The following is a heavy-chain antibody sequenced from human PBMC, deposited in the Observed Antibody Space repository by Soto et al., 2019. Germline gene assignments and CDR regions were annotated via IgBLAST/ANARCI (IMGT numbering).Heavy chain of an antibody. CDR3: AKGANGWYLIDY. CDR2: INQNSDDL. Sequence: PGGSLRLSCAASGFTFSSYWMSWVRQAPGKGLEWVSGINQNSDDLDYVDSAKGRFTISRDNAKNSLYLQMNSLRPEDTALYYCAKGANGWYLIDYWGQGTLVTLSS. V-gene: IGHV3-7*03. D-gene: IGHD6-19*01. CDR1: GFTFSSYW. J-gene: IGHJ4*02.